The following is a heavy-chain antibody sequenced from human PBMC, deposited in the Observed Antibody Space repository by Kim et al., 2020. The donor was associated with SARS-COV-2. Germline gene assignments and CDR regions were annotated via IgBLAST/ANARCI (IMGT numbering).Heavy chain of an antibody. CDR3: ARDRYCSGGSCYPDFDY. J-gene: IGHJ4*02. D-gene: IGHD2-15*01. Sequence: HQGRVTMTTDTSTSTAYMELRSLRSDDTAVYYCARDRYCSGGSCYPDFDYWGQGTLVTVSS. V-gene: IGHV1-18*01.